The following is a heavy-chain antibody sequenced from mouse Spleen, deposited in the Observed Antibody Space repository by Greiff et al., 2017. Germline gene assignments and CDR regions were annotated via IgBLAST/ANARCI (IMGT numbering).Heavy chain of an antibody. D-gene: IGHD4-1*01. CDR2: IWSDGST. J-gene: IGHJ2*01. CDR3: ARKGTGTYFDY. CDR1: GFSLTNYA. V-gene: IGHV2-4-1*01. Sequence: VKLVESGPGLVAPSQSLSITCTVSGFSLTNYAVHWVRQSPGKGLEWLGVIWSDGSTDYNAAFISRLSIIKDNSKSQVFFKMNSLQADDTAIYYCARKGTGTYFDYWGQGTTLTVSS.